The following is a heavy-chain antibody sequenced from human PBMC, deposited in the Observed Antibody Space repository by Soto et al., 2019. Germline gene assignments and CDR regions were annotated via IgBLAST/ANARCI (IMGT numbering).Heavy chain of an antibody. D-gene: IGHD1-26*01. J-gene: IGHJ6*04. V-gene: IGHV4-34*01. CDR3: ARGYKATADPYQDV. Sequence: SETLSLTCAVYGGSFSGYYWSWIRQPPGKGLEWIGEINHSGSTNYNPSLKSRVTISVDTSKNQFSLKLSSVTAADTAVYYCARGYKATADPYQDVWGKGTTVTVSS. CDR2: INHSGST. CDR1: GGSFSGYY.